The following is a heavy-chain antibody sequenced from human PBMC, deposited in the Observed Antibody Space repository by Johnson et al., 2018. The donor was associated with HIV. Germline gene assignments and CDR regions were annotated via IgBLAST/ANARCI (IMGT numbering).Heavy chain of an antibody. CDR3: AKDRGTAMDNDAFDI. J-gene: IGHJ3*02. CDR2: IWYDGSNK. Sequence: QVQLVESGGGVVQPGRSLRLSCAASGFPFSNYGMHWVRQAPGKGLEWVAVIWYDGSNKYYADSVKGRFTISRDNSKNTLYLQMRSLRAEDTAVYYCAKDRGTAMDNDAFDIWGQGTMVTVSS. D-gene: IGHD5-18*01. CDR1: GFPFSNYG. V-gene: IGHV3-33*06.